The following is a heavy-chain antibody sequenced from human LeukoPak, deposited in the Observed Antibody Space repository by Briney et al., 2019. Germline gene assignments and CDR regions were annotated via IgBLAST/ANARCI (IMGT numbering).Heavy chain of an antibody. CDR3: ARDLEAANTYYFDY. Sequence: GGSLRLSCAASGFTVSSSYMSWVRQAPGKGLEWVSIISSAGTTYYADSVKGRFTISRDNSKNTVYLQVNSLRDEDTAAYYCARDLEAANTYYFDYWGQGTMVTVSS. V-gene: IGHV3-66*01. CDR2: ISSAGTT. J-gene: IGHJ4*02. D-gene: IGHD6-13*01. CDR1: GFTVSSSY.